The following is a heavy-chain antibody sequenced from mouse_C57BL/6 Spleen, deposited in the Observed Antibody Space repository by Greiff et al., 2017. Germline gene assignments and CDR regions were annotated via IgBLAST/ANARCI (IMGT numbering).Heavy chain of an antibody. CDR1: GYTFTSYW. V-gene: IGHV1-69*01. CDR3: ARKIPGEAMDY. CDR2: IDPSDSYT. Sequence: QVQLQQPGAELVMPGASVKLSCKASGYTFTSYWMHWVKQRPGKGLEWIGEIDPSDSYTNYNQKFKGKSTLTVDKSSSTAYMQLGSLTAGDSAVYDCARKIPGEAMDYWGQGTSVTVSS. D-gene: IGHD3-1*01. J-gene: IGHJ4*01.